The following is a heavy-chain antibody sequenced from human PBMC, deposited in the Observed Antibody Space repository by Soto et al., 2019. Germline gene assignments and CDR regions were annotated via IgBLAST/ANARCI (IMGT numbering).Heavy chain of an antibody. CDR2: FDPEDGET. CDR3: ATGFGYSGYDDY. D-gene: IGHD5-12*01. Sequence: ASVKVSCKVSGYTLTELSMHWVRQAPGKGLEWMGGFDPEDGETIYAQKFQGRVTMTEDTSTDTAYMELSSLRSEDTAVYYCATGFGYSGYDDYWGQGTLVTVPS. CDR1: GYTLTELS. V-gene: IGHV1-24*01. J-gene: IGHJ4*02.